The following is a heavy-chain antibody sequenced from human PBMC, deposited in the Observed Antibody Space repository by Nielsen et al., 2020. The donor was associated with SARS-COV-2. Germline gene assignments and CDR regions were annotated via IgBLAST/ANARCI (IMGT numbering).Heavy chain of an antibody. D-gene: IGHD5-18*01. CDR2: ISAYNGNT. V-gene: IGHV1-18*01. CDR3: ARDRNVDTADDY. CDR1: GYTFAIYG. Sequence: ASVKVSCKASGYTFAIYGISWVRQAPGQGLEWMGWISAYNGNTNYAQKLQGRVTMTTDTSTSTAYMELRSLRSDDTDVYYCARDRNVDTADDYWGQGTLVTVSS. J-gene: IGHJ4*02.